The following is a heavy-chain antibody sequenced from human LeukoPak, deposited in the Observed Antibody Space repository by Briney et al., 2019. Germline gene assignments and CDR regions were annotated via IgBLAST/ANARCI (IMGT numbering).Heavy chain of an antibody. CDR3: ARDLRGGSPGDYFDF. J-gene: IGHJ4*02. CDR1: GYTFTGYY. V-gene: IGHV1-46*01. Sequence: ASVKVSCKASGYTFTGYYMHWVRQAPGQGLEWMGIIKSSGGSTIYAQKFRGRVTVTRDTSTSTVYMELSSLRSEDSAIYYCARDLRGGSPGDYFDFWGQGTLVTVSS. CDR2: IKSSGGST. D-gene: IGHD2-15*01.